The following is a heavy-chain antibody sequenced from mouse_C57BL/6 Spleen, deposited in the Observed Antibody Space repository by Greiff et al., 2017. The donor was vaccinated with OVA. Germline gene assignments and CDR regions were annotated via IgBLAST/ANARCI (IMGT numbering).Heavy chain of an antibody. J-gene: IGHJ2*01. CDR2: IYPGDGDT. V-gene: IGHV1-80*01. D-gene: IGHD1-1*02. CDR1: GYAFSSYW. Sequence: VQLQESGAELVKPGASVKISCKASGYAFSSYWMNWVKQRPGKGLEWIGQIYPGDGDTNYNGKFKGKATLTADKSSSTAYMQLSSLTSEDSAVYFCARYGSSYYFDYWGQGTTLTVSS. CDR3: ARYGSSYYFDY.